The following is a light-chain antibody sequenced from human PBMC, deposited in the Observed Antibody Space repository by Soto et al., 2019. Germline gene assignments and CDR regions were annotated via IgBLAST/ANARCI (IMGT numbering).Light chain of an antibody. Sequence: DIQMTQSPPSLSASVGDRVTIACQASQDINKFLSWFQQKPGKAPKLLIFDASQLEAGVPSRFSGGGSGTDFTFTISSLQPEDIATYFCQQYDDLPYTFGQGTKLAIK. CDR3: QQYDDLPYT. J-gene: IGKJ2*01. CDR2: DAS. CDR1: QDINKF. V-gene: IGKV1-33*01.